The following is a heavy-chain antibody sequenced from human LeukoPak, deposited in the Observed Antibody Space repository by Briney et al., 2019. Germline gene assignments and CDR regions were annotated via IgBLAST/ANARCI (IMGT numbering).Heavy chain of an antibody. D-gene: IGHD2-2*02. CDR1: GDSISSGTYS. J-gene: IGHJ4*02. CDR2: ISHSGST. V-gene: IGHV4-30-2*01. CDR3: ARGLIVPSTIFDY. Sequence: PSLTLSLTCAVSGDSISSGTYSWTWIRQAPGKGLEWIGFISHSGSTYYNPSLKSRVTMSVDRSENQFSLKLSSVTAADTAVYYCARGLIVPSTIFDYWGQGALVTVSS.